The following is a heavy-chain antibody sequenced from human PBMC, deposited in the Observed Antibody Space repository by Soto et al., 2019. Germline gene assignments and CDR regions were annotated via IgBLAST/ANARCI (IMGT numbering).Heavy chain of an antibody. CDR1: GFTFGGYN. D-gene: IGHD2-2*03. J-gene: IGHJ5*02. CDR3: ARDLGYCVSSSCYLFDP. Sequence: PGGSLRLSCAASGFTFGGYNMHWVRQAPGKGLERVSYISSDSSVKYYADSVKGRFTISRDNPKNSLYLQMNSLRDEDTAVYFCARDLGYCVSSSCYLFDPWGQGTLVTVSS. CDR2: ISSDSSVK. V-gene: IGHV3-48*02.